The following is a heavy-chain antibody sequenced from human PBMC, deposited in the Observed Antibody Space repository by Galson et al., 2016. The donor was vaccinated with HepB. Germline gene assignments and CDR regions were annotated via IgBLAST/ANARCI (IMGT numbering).Heavy chain of an antibody. CDR2: ISVDIGNT. Sequence: SVKVSCKASGYTFINYGISWVRQAPGQGLEWMGWISVDIGNTNNAQKLQDRVTMTTDTSTSTAYMELRTLRSNDTAVYYCARESLYCSGGSCYSPLGDYWGQGTLVTVSS. D-gene: IGHD2-15*01. CDR3: ARESLYCSGGSCYSPLGDY. V-gene: IGHV1-18*04. CDR1: GYTFINYG. J-gene: IGHJ4*02.